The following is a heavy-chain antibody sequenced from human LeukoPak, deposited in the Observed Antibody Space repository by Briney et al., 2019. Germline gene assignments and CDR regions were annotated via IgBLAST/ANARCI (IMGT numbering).Heavy chain of an antibody. D-gene: IGHD1-1*01. CDR2: IYPGDSDT. V-gene: IGHV5-51*01. Sequence: GESLKISCKGSGYSFTSYWIGWVRQMPGKGLELMGIIYPGDSDTRYSPSFQGQVTISADKSISTAYLQWSSLNTSDTAIYYCARYTDHYYFDYWGQGTLVTVSS. CDR1: GYSFTSYW. CDR3: ARYTDHYYFDY. J-gene: IGHJ4*02.